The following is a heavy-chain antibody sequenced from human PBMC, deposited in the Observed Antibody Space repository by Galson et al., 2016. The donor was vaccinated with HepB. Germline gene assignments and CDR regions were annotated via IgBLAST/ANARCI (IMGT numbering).Heavy chain of an antibody. Sequence: SVKVSCKASGYTSTRYYMHWVRQAPGQGLEWMGIINPNGGSTSYSQKFQGRVTMTRDTSTSTVYMELSSLRSEDTAVYYCARASSRDSSSWYGAEYFQHWGQGTLVTVSS. CDR3: ARASSRDSSSWYGAEYFQH. CDR2: INPNGGST. J-gene: IGHJ1*01. D-gene: IGHD6-13*01. V-gene: IGHV1-46*01. CDR1: GYTSTRYY.